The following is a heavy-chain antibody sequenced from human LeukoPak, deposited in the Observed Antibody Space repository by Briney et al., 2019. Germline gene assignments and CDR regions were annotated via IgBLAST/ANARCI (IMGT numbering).Heavy chain of an antibody. V-gene: IGHV3-64D*09. CDR3: VKKVIAAAATQA. Sequence: PGGSLRLSCSASGFXFSSYAIHWVRQAPGKGLEYVSAISSNGGSAYYADSVKGSFTISRDNSKNTLYLQMSSLRAEDTAVYYCVKKVIAAAATQAWGQGTLVTVSS. CDR1: GFXFSSYA. J-gene: IGHJ5*02. CDR2: ISSNGGSA. D-gene: IGHD6-13*01.